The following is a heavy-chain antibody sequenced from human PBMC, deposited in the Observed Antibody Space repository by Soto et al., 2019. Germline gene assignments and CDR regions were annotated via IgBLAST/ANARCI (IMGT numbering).Heavy chain of an antibody. CDR1: GYSISSGYY. CDR3: ARVQYYDSSGYIYYAFDI. CDR2: IYHSGST. J-gene: IGHJ3*02. Sequence: PSETLSLTCAVSGYSISSGYYWGWIRQPPGKGLEWIGSIYHSGSTYYNPSLKSRVTISVDTSKNQFSLKLSSVTAAVTAVYYCARVQYYDSSGYIYYAFDIWGQGTMVTVSS. V-gene: IGHV4-38-2*01. D-gene: IGHD3-22*01.